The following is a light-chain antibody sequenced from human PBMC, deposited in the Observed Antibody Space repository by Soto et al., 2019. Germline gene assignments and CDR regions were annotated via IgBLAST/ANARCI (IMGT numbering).Light chain of an antibody. CDR2: SAS. Sequence: DIHMTQSPSSLSASFGDRVTITCRASQGISNYLGWYQQKPVKAPRSLIYSASILQSVVPSKFSGSGSGTDFTLTISDMQPDDFATYYCQQYYRYPWTFGQGTKVEIK. CDR3: QQYYRYPWT. J-gene: IGKJ1*01. CDR1: QGISNY. V-gene: IGKV1-16*02.